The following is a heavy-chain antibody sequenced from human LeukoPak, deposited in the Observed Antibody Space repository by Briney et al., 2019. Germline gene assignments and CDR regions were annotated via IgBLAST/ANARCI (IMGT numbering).Heavy chain of an antibody. V-gene: IGHV3-13*01. Sequence: GGSLRLSCAASGFTLRNYDMHWVRQPTGKGLEWVSAMGTGDDTYYSGSVKGRFTTVRENAKNTVYLQMNSLRAGDTAMYYCARRSAAAGVDAFDIWGQGTMVIVSS. D-gene: IGHD6-13*01. J-gene: IGHJ3*02. CDR1: GFTLRNYD. CDR2: MGTGDDT. CDR3: ARRSAAAGVDAFDI.